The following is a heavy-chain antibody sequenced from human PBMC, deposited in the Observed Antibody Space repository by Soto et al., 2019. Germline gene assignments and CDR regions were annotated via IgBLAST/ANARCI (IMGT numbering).Heavy chain of an antibody. V-gene: IGHV4-4*02. CDR1: GGSISSSNW. CDR2: IYNSGST. Sequence: SETLSLTCAVSGGSISSSNWWSWVRQPPGKGLEWNGEIYNSGSTNYNPSLKIRVTISVDNSKNQFSLKLSFVTAADTAVFYCAREGIAAAGTKYNWFDPWGQGTLVTVSS. J-gene: IGHJ5*02. D-gene: IGHD6-13*01. CDR3: AREGIAAAGTKYNWFDP.